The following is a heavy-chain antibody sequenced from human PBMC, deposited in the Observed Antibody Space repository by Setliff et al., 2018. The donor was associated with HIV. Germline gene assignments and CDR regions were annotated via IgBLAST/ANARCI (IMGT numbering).Heavy chain of an antibody. V-gene: IGHV1-69*13. CDR2: IIPIFGTA. CDR3: ARDSRWTTGDYYYYNYMDV. D-gene: IGHD1-1*01. CDR1: GGTFSTYA. Sequence: SVKVSCKASGGTFSTYAISWVRQAPGQGLEWMGGIIPIFGTANYDQRFQGRVTITADETTSTAYMELSSLRSEETAVYFCARDSRWTTGDYYYYNYMDVWGKGTTVTVSS. J-gene: IGHJ6*03.